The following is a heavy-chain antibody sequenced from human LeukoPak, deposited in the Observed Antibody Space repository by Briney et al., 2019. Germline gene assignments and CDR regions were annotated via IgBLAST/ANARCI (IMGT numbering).Heavy chain of an antibody. D-gene: IGHD2-15*01. J-gene: IGHJ6*02. CDR2: IYYSGST. CDR1: GGSISSGGYY. CDR3: ARVKVVVAATRVKPIHYYGMDV. V-gene: IGHV4-31*01. Sequence: PSETLSLTCTVSGGSISSGGYYWSWIRQHPGEGLEWIGYIYYSGSTYYNPSLRSPVTISIDTSKNQFSLKLSSVTAADTAVYYCARVKVVVAATRVKPIHYYGMDVWGQGTTVTVSS.